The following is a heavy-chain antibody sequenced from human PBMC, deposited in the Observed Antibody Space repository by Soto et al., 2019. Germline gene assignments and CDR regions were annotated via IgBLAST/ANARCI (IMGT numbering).Heavy chain of an antibody. V-gene: IGHV4-39*07. J-gene: IGHJ6*02. CDR2: IYYSGNT. CDR1: GGSISSSSYY. D-gene: IGHD5-18*01. Sequence: SETLSLTCTVSGGSISSSSYYWGWIRQPPGKGLEWIGSIYYSGNTYYNPSLKSRVTISVDTSKNQISLKLSSVTAADTAVYYCARESRGYSYYYYGMDVWGQGTTVTVSS. CDR3: ARESRGYSYYYYGMDV.